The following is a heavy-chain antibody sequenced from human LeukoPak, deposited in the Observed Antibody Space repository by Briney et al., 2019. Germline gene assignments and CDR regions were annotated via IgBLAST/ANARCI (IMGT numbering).Heavy chain of an antibody. V-gene: IGHV4-34*01. CDR2: INHSGST. CDR1: GGSFSGYY. CDR3: ARGNYDSSGYYIDY. D-gene: IGHD3-22*01. J-gene: IGHJ4*02. Sequence: SETLSLTCAVYGGSFSGYYWTWIRQPPGEGLEWIGEINHSGSTNYNPSLKSRVTISEDTSKNQFSLKLSSVTAADTALYYCARGNYDSSGYYIDYWGQGALVTVSS.